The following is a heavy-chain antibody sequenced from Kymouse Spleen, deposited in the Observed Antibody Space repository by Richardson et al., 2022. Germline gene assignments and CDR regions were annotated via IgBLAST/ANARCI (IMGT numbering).Heavy chain of an antibody. D-gene: IGHD6-13*01. Sequence: QLQLQESGPGLVKPSETLSLTCTVSGGSISSSSYYWGWIRQPPGKGLEWIGSIYYSGSTYYNPSLKSRVTISVDTSKNQFSLKLSSVTAADTAVYYCARRGIAAALFDYWGQGTLVTVSS. CDR1: GGSISSSSYY. J-gene: IGHJ4*02. V-gene: IGHV4-39*01. CDR2: IYYSGST. CDR3: ARRGIAAALFDY.